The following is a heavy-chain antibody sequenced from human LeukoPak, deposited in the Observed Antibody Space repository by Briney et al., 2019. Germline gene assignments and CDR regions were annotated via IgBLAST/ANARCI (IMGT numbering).Heavy chain of an antibody. CDR1: GFTFSSYS. CDR2: ISSSSSYI. Sequence: SGGSLRLSCAASGFTFSSYSMNWVRQAPGKGLEWVSSISSSSSYIYYADSVKGRFTISRDNAKNSLYLQMNSLRAEDTAVYYCARESGGYSGYGQNWGQGTLVTVSS. CDR3: ARESGGYSGYGQN. J-gene: IGHJ4*02. D-gene: IGHD5-12*01. V-gene: IGHV3-21*01.